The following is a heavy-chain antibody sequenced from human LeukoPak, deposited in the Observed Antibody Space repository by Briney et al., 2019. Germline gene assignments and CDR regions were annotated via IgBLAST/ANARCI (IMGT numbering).Heavy chain of an antibody. D-gene: IGHD3-10*01. CDR1: GFTVSSNY. Sequence: SGGSLRLSRAASGFTVSSNYMSWVRQAPGKGLEWVSVIYSGGSTYYADSVKGRFTISRDNSKNTLYLQMNSLRPEDTALYYCAKDNWHYSGSGKDSWGQGTLVTVSS. V-gene: IGHV3-66*01. CDR3: AKDNWHYSGSGKDS. J-gene: IGHJ4*02. CDR2: IYSGGST.